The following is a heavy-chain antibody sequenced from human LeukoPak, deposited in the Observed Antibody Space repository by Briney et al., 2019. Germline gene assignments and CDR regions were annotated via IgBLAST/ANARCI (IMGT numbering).Heavy chain of an antibody. CDR1: GNSFGDYY. J-gene: IGHJ4*02. D-gene: IGHD6-19*01. V-gene: IGHV4-4*07. CDR3: ARLLRLASGWRGEIDY. CDR2: IYTSGST. Sequence: SETLSLTCTVSGNSFGDYYWSWIRQPAGKGLEWIGRIYTSGSTNYNPSLKSRVTISVDTSKNQFSLKLSSVTAADTAVYYCARLLRLASGWRGEIDYWGQGTLVTVSS.